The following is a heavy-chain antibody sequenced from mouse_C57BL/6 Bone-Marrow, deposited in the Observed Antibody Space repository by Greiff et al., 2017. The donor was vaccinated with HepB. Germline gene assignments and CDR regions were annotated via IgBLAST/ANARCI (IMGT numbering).Heavy chain of an antibody. Sequence: QVQLQQSGAELVRPGTSVKVSCKASGYAFTNYLIEWVKQRPGQGLEWIGVINPGSGGTNYNEKFKGKATLTADKSSSTAYMQLSSLTSEDSAVYFCARGDRYYFDYWGQGTTLTVSS. J-gene: IGHJ2*01. CDR3: ARGDRYYFDY. CDR1: GYAFTNYL. V-gene: IGHV1-54*01. D-gene: IGHD3-3*01. CDR2: INPGSGGT.